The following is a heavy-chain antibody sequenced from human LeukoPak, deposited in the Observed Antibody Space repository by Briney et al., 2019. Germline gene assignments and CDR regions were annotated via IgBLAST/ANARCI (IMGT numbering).Heavy chain of an antibody. CDR2: ISVYHGNT. CDR1: GYTFTSYG. J-gene: IGHJ5*02. CDR3: ASGYYGSGSYYSPVDH. Sequence: ASVKVSCKASGYTFTSYGISWVRQAPGQGLEWMGWISVYHGNTNYAQKLQGRVTLTTDTSTSTAYMELRSLRSDDTAVYYCASGYYGSGSYYSPVDHWGQGTLVTVSS. D-gene: IGHD3-10*01. V-gene: IGHV1-18*01.